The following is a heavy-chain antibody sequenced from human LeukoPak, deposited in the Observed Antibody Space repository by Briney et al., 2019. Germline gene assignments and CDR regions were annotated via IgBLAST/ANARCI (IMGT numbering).Heavy chain of an antibody. V-gene: IGHV4-59*12. CDR1: GGSISSYY. D-gene: IGHD3-16*01. J-gene: IGHJ4*02. CDR3: ASGGGGRVDY. Sequence: SETLSLTCTVSGGSISSYYWSWIRQPPGKGLEWIGYIYYSGSTNYNPSLKSRVTISVDTSKNQFSLKLSSVTAADTAVYYCASGGGGRVDYWGQGTLVTVSS. CDR2: IYYSGST.